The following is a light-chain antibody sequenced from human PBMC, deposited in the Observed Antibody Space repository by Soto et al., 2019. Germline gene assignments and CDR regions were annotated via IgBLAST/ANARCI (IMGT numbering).Light chain of an antibody. Sequence: QSVLTQPASVFGSPGQSITISCTGTSSDVGGYNFVSWYQQHPGKAPKLMIYEVSNRPSGVSNRFSGSKSGNTASLTISGLQPEDEADYYCSSYTTSSTVVFGTATTVTVL. J-gene: IGLJ1*01. CDR1: SSDVGGYNF. V-gene: IGLV2-14*03. CDR3: SSYTTSSTVV. CDR2: EVS.